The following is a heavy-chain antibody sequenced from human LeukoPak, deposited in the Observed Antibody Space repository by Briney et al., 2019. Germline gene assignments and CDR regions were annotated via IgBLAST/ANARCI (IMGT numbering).Heavy chain of an antibody. CDR3: ARVTGQNNDAFDI. D-gene: IGHD2-8*02. CDR1: GYTFTAYY. V-gene: IGHV1-2*02. J-gene: IGHJ3*02. Sequence: ASVKVSCKASGYTFTAYYIHWVRQAPGQGPEWLGWIYPNTGDTRFPQKFRGRVTMTRDTSISTAYMELTRLRSDDTAVYYCARVTGQNNDAFDIWGQGTMVTVSS. CDR2: IYPNTGDT.